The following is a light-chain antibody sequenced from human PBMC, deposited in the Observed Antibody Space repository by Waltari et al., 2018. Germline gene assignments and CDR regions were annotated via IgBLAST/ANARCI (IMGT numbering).Light chain of an antibody. CDR3: QLWESAGGHPV. CDR1: DLANNG. CDR2: DNI. V-gene: IGLV3-21*02. J-gene: IGLJ2*01. Sequence: SYVLTPPPSLSVAPGRPATFTCGGDDLANNGGNWYQKRPGQAPVLVLYDNIDRPSGIPDRFSGSNARNTATLTITSVEVGDEADYYCQLWESAGGHPVFGGGTTLTVL.